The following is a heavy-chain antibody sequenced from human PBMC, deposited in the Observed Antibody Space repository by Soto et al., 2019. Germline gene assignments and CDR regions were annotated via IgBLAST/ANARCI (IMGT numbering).Heavy chain of an antibody. CDR3: AKGLMGYCSGGSCYYFDY. D-gene: IGHD2-15*01. V-gene: IGHV3-23*01. Sequence: GGSLRLSCAASGFTFSSYAMSWVRQAPGKGLEWVSAISGSGGSTYYADSVKGRFTISRDNSKNTLYLQMNSLRAEDTAVYYFAKGLMGYCSGGSCYYFDYWGQGTLVTVSS. CDR2: ISGSGGST. J-gene: IGHJ4*02. CDR1: GFTFSSYA.